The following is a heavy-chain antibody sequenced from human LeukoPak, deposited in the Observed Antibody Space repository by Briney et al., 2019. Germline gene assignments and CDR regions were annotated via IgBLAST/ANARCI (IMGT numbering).Heavy chain of an antibody. J-gene: IGHJ4*02. CDR2: IRYGGNT. Sequence: SETLSLTCTVSGGSIITTDDYWGWIRQPPGQGLEWIATIRYGGNTYYNPSLKSQVAIPVDTSKNHLSLKMTSVTAADTAVYYCAKLRGGVKLWGDWGQGTLVPVSS. D-gene: IGHD3-16*01. V-gene: IGHV4-39*02. CDR3: AKLRGGVKLWGD. CDR1: GGSIITTDDY.